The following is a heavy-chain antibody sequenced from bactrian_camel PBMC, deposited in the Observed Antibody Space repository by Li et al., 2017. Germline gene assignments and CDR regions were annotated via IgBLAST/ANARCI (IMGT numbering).Heavy chain of an antibody. CDR1: GFSFDDSD. Sequence: QLVESGGGSVQAGGSLRLSCIGSGFSFDDSDMGWYRQGPGGECKLVSSLTSYGTTYYTDSVKGRFTISQDNRKNTVFLQMNTLEPEDTAMYYCAADFAPIACRVGHTPEVNDYNIWGQGTQVTVS. D-gene: IGHD2*01. CDR2: LTSYGTT. CDR3: AADFAPIACRVGHTPEVNDYNI. J-gene: IGHJ4*01. V-gene: IGHV3S63*01.